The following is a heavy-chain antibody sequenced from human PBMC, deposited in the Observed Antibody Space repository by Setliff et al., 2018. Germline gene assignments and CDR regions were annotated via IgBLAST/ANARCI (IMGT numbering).Heavy chain of an antibody. Sequence: GASVKVSCKASGGTFSIYTISWVRQAPGQGLEWMGRIIPIFGTANYAQKFQGRVTITADKSTSTAYMELSSLRSEDTAVYYCAIDKALRLLGYMDVWGKGTTVTVSS. CDR3: AIDKALRLLGYMDV. CDR2: IIPIFGTA. V-gene: IGHV1-69*08. D-gene: IGHD3-3*01. J-gene: IGHJ6*03. CDR1: GGTFSIYT.